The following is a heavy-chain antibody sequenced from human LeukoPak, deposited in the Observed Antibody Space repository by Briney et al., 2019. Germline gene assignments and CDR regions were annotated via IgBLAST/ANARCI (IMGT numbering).Heavy chain of an antibody. CDR1: GGSISSSSYY. D-gene: IGHD3-10*01. V-gene: IGHV4-39*07. CDR3: ARAVHYGSGRDYYYYYMDV. CDR2: IYYSGST. Sequence: SETLSLTCTVSGGSISSSSYYWGWIRQPPGKGLEWIGSIYYSGSTYYNPSLKSRVTISVDTSKNQFSLKLSSVTAADTAVYYCARAVHYGSGRDYYYYYMDVWGKGTTVTVSS. J-gene: IGHJ6*03.